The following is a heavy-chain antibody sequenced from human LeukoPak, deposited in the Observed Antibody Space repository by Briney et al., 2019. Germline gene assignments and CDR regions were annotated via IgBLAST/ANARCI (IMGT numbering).Heavy chain of an antibody. CDR3: ARGRSSSCDY. V-gene: IGHV4-34*01. CDR2: INHSGST. CDR1: GGSFSGYY. J-gene: IGHJ4*02. D-gene: IGHD6-13*01. Sequence: SETLSLTCAVYGGSFSGYYWSWIRQPPGKGREWIGEINHSGSTNYNPSLKSRVTISVDTSKNQFSLKLSSVTAADTAVYYCARGRSSSCDYWGQGTLVTVSS.